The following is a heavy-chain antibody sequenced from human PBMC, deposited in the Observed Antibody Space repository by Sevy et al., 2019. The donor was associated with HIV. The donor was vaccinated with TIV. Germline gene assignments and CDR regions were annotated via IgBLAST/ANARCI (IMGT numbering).Heavy chain of an antibody. J-gene: IGHJ4*02. CDR2: INPNSGGT. CDR1: GYTFTGYY. CDR3: ALTQYYYDSSGYYDY. D-gene: IGHD3-22*01. V-gene: IGHV1-2*02. Sequence: ASVKVSCKASGYTFTGYYMHWVRQAPGQGLEWMAWINPNSGGTNYAQKFQGRVTMTRDTSISTAYMELSRLRSDDTAVYYCALTQYYYDSSGYYDYWGQGTLVTVSS.